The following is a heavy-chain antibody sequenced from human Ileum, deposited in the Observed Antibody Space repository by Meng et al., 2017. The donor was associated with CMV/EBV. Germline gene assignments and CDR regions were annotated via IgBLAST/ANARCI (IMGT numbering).Heavy chain of an antibody. CDR3: ARDQYCSSTSCYIPYYGMDV. CDR2: ISSSSSYI. CDR1: GFTFSNYS. V-gene: IGHV3-21*01. Sequence: GESLKISCAASGFTFSNYSMNWVRQAPGKGLEWVSSISSSSSYIYYADSVKGRFTSSTDNAKNSLYLQMNSMRAEDTAVYYCARDQYCSSTSCYIPYYGMDVWGQGTMVTVSS. D-gene: IGHD2-2*02. J-gene: IGHJ6*02.